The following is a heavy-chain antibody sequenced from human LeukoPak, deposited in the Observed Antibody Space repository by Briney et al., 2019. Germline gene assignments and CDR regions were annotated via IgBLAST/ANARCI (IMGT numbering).Heavy chain of an antibody. CDR3: AKRQGPNSGSYDYFDP. V-gene: IGHV4-4*09. CDR1: GGSISSFY. J-gene: IGHJ5*02. D-gene: IGHD1-26*01. Sequence: SETLSLTCTVSGGSISSFYWTWIPQPPGQGLEWIAYIHSSGYTNYNPSLKSRVTISVDTSKNQFSLKVTSVTAADTAVYYCAKRQGPNSGSYDYFDPWGQGTLVTVSS. CDR2: IHSSGYT.